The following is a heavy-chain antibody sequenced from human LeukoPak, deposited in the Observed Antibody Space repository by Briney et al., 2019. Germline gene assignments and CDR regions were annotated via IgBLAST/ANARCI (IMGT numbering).Heavy chain of an antibody. D-gene: IGHD1-26*01. CDR1: GFTYSSHS. Sequence: GGSLRLSCAASGFTYSSHSMTWVRQAPGKGLEWVSVIGGGGRTFYADSVKGRFTISRDSSKNTLFLHMNTLRAEDTAIYYCAKDRTVGASYWYFDLWGRGTLVTVSS. CDR3: AKDRTVGASYWYFDL. V-gene: IGHV3-23*01. CDR2: IGGGGRT. J-gene: IGHJ2*01.